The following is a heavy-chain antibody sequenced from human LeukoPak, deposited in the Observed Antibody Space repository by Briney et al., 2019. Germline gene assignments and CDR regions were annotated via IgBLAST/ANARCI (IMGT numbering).Heavy chain of an antibody. Sequence: SETLSLTCAVYGGSFSGYYWSWIRQPPGKGLEWIAEINHSGSTNYNPSLKSRVTISVDTSKNQFSLKLGSVTAADTAVYYCARDHTRYSVFDYWGQGTLVTVSS. D-gene: IGHD2-15*01. CDR1: GGSFSGYY. J-gene: IGHJ4*02. V-gene: IGHV4-34*01. CDR3: ARDHTRYSVFDY. CDR2: INHSGST.